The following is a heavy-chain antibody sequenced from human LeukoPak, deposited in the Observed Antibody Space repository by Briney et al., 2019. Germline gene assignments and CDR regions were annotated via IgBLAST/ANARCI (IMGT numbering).Heavy chain of an antibody. D-gene: IGHD3-9*01. V-gene: IGHV3-30-3*02. CDR2: ISYDGSNK. CDR1: GFTFSSYA. J-gene: IGHJ3*02. Sequence: GGSLRLSCAASGFTFSSYAMHWVRQAPGKGLEWVAVISYDGSNKYYADSVKGRFTISRDNSKNTLYLQMNSLRAEDTAVYYCANELYDILTGYWVHAFDIWGQGTMVTVSS. CDR3: ANELYDILTGYWVHAFDI.